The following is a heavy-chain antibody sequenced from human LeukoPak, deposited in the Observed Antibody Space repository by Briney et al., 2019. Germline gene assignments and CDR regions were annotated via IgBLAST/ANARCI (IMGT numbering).Heavy chain of an antibody. CDR3: AKDCSSTSCYERDNYYYYGMDV. J-gene: IGHJ6*04. Sequence: GGSLRLSCAASGFTFSSYAMSWVRQAPGKGLEWVSAISGSGGSTYYADSVKGRFTISRDNSKNTLYLQMNSLRAEDTAVYCCAKDCSSTSCYERDNYYYYGMDVWGKGTTVTVSS. D-gene: IGHD2-2*01. CDR2: ISGSGGST. CDR1: GFTFSSYA. V-gene: IGHV3-23*01.